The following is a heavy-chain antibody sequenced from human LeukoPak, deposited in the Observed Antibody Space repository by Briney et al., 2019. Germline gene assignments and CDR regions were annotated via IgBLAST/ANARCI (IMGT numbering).Heavy chain of an antibody. CDR2: IIPIFGTA. J-gene: IGHJ5*02. V-gene: IGHV1-69*05. D-gene: IGHD4-11*01. CDR3: ARGLMTTVTTFGFDP. Sequence: GASVKVSCKASGGTFSSYAISWVRQAPGQGLEWMGGIIPIFGTANYAQKFQGRVTITTDESTSTAYMELSSLRSEDTAVYYCARGLMTTVTTFGFDPWGQGTLVTVSS. CDR1: GGTFSSYA.